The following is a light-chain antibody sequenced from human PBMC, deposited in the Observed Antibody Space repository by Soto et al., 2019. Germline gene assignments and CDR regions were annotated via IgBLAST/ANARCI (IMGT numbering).Light chain of an antibody. CDR1: QTLNSW. V-gene: IGKV1-5*03. J-gene: IGKJ2*01. CDR3: QQYTTSSPS. Sequence: DIQMTQSPSTLSASVGDRLTITCRASQTLNSWLAWYQQKPGKAPKLLIYKASNLKSGVPSRFSGSGSGTEFTLTISSLQPDDFATYYCQQYTTSSPSFGQGTKLEIK. CDR2: KAS.